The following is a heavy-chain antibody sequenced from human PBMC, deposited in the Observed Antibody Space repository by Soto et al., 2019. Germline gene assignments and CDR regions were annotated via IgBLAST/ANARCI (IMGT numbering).Heavy chain of an antibody. CDR2: IWYDGSNK. Sequence: LRLSCAASGFTFSSYGMHWVRQAPGKGLEWVAVIWYDGSNKYYADSVKGRFTISRDNSKNTLYLQMNSLRAEDTAVYYCARDNDDSSGYQPWGQGIVVTVSS. J-gene: IGHJ5*02. V-gene: IGHV3-33*01. CDR1: GFTFSSYG. D-gene: IGHD3-22*01. CDR3: ARDNDDSSGYQP.